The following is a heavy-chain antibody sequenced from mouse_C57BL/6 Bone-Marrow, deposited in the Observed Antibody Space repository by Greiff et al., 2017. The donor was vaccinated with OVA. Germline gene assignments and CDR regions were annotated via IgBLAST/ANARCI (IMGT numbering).Heavy chain of an antibody. Sequence: VQLQQSGPELVKPGASVKISCKASGYTFTDYNMNWVKQSHGQSLEWIGVINPNNGTTSYNQKFKGKATLTVDQSSSTAYMQLNSLTSADSAGYYCAVLGITTVVYWYFDVWGTGTTVTVSS. CDR3: AVLGITTVVYWYFDV. CDR2: INPNNGTT. V-gene: IGHV1-39*01. CDR1: GYTFTDYN. D-gene: IGHD1-1*01. J-gene: IGHJ1*03.